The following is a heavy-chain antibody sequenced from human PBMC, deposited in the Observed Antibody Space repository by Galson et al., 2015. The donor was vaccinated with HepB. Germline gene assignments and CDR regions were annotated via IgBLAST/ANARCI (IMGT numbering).Heavy chain of an antibody. V-gene: IGHV3-64D*06. CDR3: VKDMRWSFHY. Sequence: SLRLSCAASGFIFSDYTMHWARQAPGKGLEYVSSIVSHGGSTYYAESVKGRFTISRDNSKNTLSLQMSSLTTEDTAVYYCVKDMRWSFHYWGQGALVSVS. D-gene: IGHD2-15*01. CDR1: GFIFSDYT. CDR2: IVSHGGST. J-gene: IGHJ4*02.